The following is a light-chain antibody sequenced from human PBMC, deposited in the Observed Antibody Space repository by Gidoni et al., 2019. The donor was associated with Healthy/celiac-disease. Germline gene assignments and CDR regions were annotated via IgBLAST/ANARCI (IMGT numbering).Light chain of an antibody. V-gene: IGLV1-44*01. Sequence: QSVLTQPPPASGTPGPRVTISCSGSSSTIGSNTVNWYQQLPGTAPKLLIYSNNQRPSGVPDRFYGSKSGTSAYLAISGLQSEDEDDYYCAAWDDSLNGNWVFGGGTKLTVL. CDR1: SSTIGSNT. CDR2: SNN. CDR3: AAWDDSLNGNWV. J-gene: IGLJ3*02.